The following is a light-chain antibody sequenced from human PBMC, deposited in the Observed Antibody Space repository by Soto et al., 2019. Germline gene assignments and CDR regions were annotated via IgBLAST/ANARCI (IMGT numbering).Light chain of an antibody. V-gene: IGKV1-5*03. CDR2: KAS. J-gene: IGKJ1*01. CDR1: QSFSTY. Sequence: DFQMTQSPSSLSASVGDRFTITCRASQSFSTYLAWYQQKPGKAPKLLIYKASTLKSGVPSRFSGSGSGTEFTLTISSLQPDDFATYYCQHYNSYSEAFGQGTKVDIK. CDR3: QHYNSYSEA.